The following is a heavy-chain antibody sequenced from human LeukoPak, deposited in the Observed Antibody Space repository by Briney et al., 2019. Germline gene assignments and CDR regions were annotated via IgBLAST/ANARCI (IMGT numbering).Heavy chain of an antibody. CDR2: TYYRSKWYT. J-gene: IGHJ4*02. CDR1: GDSASINSAA. V-gene: IGHV6-1*01. CDR3: ARDLAGFGGYSYGMVDY. D-gene: IGHD5-18*01. Sequence: QTLSLTCAISGDSASINSAACNWIRHSASSGLEWLGRTYYRSKWYTDYTVSVKSRITINPDTSKNQFSLQLNSVTPEDTAVYFCARDLAGFGGYSYGMVDYWGQGTLVTVTS.